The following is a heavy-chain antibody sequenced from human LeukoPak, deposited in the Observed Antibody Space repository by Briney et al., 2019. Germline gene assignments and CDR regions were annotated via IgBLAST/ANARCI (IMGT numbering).Heavy chain of an antibody. CDR1: GFTFRSYA. V-gene: IGHV3-30-3*01. CDR3: AREIFNGFDI. CDR2: ISYDGSNK. J-gene: IGHJ3*02. Sequence: GRSLRLSCAGSGFTFRSYAMHWARQAPGKGLEWVAVISYDGSNKDYADSVKGRFTISRDNSKNTLFLQMNSLRAEGTAVYYCAREIFNGFDIWGQGTMVTVSS.